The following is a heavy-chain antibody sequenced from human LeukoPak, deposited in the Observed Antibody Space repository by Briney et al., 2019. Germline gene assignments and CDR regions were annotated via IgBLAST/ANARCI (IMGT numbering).Heavy chain of an antibody. J-gene: IGHJ6*02. Sequence: GGSLRLSCAASGFTVSSNYMSWVRRAPGKGLEWVSVIYSGGSTYYADSVKGRFTISRDNSKNTLYLQMNSLRAEDTAVYYCARDLRYFDWLLSHYYYYYGTDVWGQGTTVTVSS. V-gene: IGHV3-66*01. CDR2: IYSGGST. D-gene: IGHD3-9*01. CDR1: GFTVSSNY. CDR3: ARDLRYFDWLLSHYYYYYGTDV.